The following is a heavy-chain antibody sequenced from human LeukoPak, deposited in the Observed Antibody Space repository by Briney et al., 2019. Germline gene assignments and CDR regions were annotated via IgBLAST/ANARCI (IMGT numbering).Heavy chain of an antibody. J-gene: IGHJ4*02. CDR2: IYSAGGT. CDR3: ARVSAVFYYTDY. V-gene: IGHV3-53*01. CDR1: GFTVSNNY. Sequence: GGSLRLSCAASGFTVAASGFTVSNNYLSWVRQAPGKGLEWVSVIYSAGGTYYADSVKGRFTVSRDNSKNTPYLQMNSLRADDTAVYYCARVSAVFYYTDYWGQGTLVTVSS. D-gene: IGHD3-22*01.